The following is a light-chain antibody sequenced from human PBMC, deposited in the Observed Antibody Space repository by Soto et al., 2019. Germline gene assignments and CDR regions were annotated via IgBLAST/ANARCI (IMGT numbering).Light chain of an antibody. J-gene: IGKJ2*01. V-gene: IGKV1-33*01. CDR2: DAS. CDR1: QDINSH. Sequence: DIQMTQSPSSLSASVGDRVTITCQASQDINSHLNWYQHKPGKAPKLLIYDASTLETGVPSKFSGRGFETDFTFTISSLQPEDIATYYCQQYDNLPYTFGQGTTLESK. CDR3: QQYDNLPYT.